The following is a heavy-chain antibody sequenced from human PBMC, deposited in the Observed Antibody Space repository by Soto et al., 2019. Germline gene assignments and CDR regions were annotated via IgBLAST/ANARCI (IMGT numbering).Heavy chain of an antibody. Sequence: QVQLVESGGGVVQPGRSLRLSCAASGFTLSSFGMQWVREAPGKGLEWVAATSHDGSNKYYADSVKGRFTISRDNSKNTLYVQMNSLRVEDTAVYYCAKNLYSSSWEDAFDIWGQGTMVTVSS. CDR1: GFTLSSFG. V-gene: IGHV3-30*18. D-gene: IGHD6-13*01. CDR3: AKNLYSSSWEDAFDI. CDR2: TSHDGSNK. J-gene: IGHJ3*02.